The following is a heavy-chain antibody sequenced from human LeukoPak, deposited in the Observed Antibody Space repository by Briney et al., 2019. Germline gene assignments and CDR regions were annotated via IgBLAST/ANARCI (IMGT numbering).Heavy chain of an antibody. Sequence: SETLSLTCTVSRGSISIYYWTWIRQPPGKGLEWIGYIYYSGSTNYNPSLKSRVTISVDTSKNQFSLKLSSVTAADTAVYYCARGIRWSDAFDIWGQGTMVTVSS. V-gene: IGHV4-59*01. CDR1: RGSISIYY. J-gene: IGHJ3*02. CDR2: IYYSGST. D-gene: IGHD4-23*01. CDR3: ARGIRWSDAFDI.